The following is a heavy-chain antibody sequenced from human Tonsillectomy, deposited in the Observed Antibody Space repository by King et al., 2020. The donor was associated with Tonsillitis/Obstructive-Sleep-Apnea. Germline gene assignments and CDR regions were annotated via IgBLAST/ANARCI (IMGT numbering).Heavy chain of an antibody. J-gene: IGHJ2*01. V-gene: IGHV3-23*04. CDR2: INGSGGST. D-gene: IGHD7-27*01. Sequence: GQLVQSGGGLVQPGGSLRLSCAASGFTFSSYAMGWVRQAPGKGLEWVSLINGSGGSTYYADSVKGRFTISRDNSKNTLYLQMNSLRAEDTAVYFCAKGGLAGENDLFDLWGRGTLVTVSS. CDR1: GFTFSSYA. CDR3: AKGGLAGENDLFDL.